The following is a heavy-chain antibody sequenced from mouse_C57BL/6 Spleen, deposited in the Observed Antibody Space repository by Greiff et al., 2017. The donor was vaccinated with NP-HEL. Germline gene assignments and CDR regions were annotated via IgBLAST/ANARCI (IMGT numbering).Heavy chain of an antibody. V-gene: IGHV1-72*01. J-gene: IGHJ2*01. CDR2: IDPNSGGT. CDR1: GYTFTSYW. CDR3: ARSAYYSNEPVDYFDY. D-gene: IGHD2-5*01. Sequence: VQLQQSGAELVKPGASVKLSCKASGYTFTSYWMHWVKQRPGRGLEWIGRIDPNSGGTKYNEKFKSKATLTVDKPSSTAYMQLSSLTSEDSAVYYWARSAYYSNEPVDYFDYWGQGTTLTVSS.